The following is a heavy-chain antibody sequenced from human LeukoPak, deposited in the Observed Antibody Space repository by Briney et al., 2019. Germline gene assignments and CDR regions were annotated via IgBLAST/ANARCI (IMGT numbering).Heavy chain of an antibody. CDR3: ARHMSVSYDAFDL. CDR2: VYYTGRT. CDR1: GGSLTGYY. Sequence: PSETLSLTCTVSGGSLTGYYWSWIRQPPGKGLEWIAYVYYTGRTLYNPSLESRVTISVDTSKTQISLKLTSVTAADTAVYYCARHMSVSYDAFDLWGRGTPVTVFS. V-gene: IGHV4-59*08. J-gene: IGHJ3*01. D-gene: IGHD3-10*01.